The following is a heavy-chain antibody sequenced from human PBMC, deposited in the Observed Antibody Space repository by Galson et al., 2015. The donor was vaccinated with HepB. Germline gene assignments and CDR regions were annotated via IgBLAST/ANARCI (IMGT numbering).Heavy chain of an antibody. Sequence: SLRLSCAAPGFTFSSYAMHWVRQAPGKGLEYVSAISSNGGSTYYANSVKGRFTISRDNSKNTLYLQMGSLRAEDMAVYYCARDGLWFGVSIRDYYYGMDVWGQGTTVTVSS. V-gene: IGHV3-64*01. CDR2: ISSNGGST. CDR1: GFTFSSYA. J-gene: IGHJ6*02. CDR3: ARDGLWFGVSIRDYYYGMDV. D-gene: IGHD3-10*01.